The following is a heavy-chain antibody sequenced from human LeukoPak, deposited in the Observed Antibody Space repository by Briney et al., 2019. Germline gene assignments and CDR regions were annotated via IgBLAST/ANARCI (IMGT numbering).Heavy chain of an antibody. V-gene: IGHV3-48*03. CDR3: ARDQEGVVDY. Sequence: GGSLRLSCAASGFTFSSYEMNWVRQAPGKGLEWVSYISSSGSTIYYADSVKGRFTISRDNAKNSLYLQMNSLRAEHTAVYYCARDQEGVVDYWGQGTLVTVSS. CDR1: GFTFSSYE. D-gene: IGHD3-10*01. J-gene: IGHJ4*02. CDR2: ISSSGSTI.